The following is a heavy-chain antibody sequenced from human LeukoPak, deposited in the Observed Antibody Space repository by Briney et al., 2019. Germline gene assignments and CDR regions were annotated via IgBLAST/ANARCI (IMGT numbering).Heavy chain of an antibody. D-gene: IGHD2-8*01. CDR2: IYPGDSET. CDR3: ARQSVSGAAFDP. V-gene: IGHV5-51*01. CDR1: GYSFSKFW. Sequence: KPGESLKISCKGSGYSFSKFWIDWVRQMPGKDLEWVGIIYPGDSETRYSPSFQGQVTISVDKSIDTAYLQWSSPKASATAKYYSARQSVSGAAFDPWGQGTLVTVSS. J-gene: IGHJ5*02.